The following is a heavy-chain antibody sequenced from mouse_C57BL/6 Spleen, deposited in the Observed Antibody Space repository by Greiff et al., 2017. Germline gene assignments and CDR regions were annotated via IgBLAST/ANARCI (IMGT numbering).Heavy chain of an antibody. CDR3: ARGGSQDAMDY. V-gene: IGHV5-4*03. CDR1: GFTFSSYA. CDR2: ISDGGSYT. Sequence: EVKVVESGGGLVKPGGSLKLSCAASGFTFSSYAMSWVRQTPEKRLEWVATISDGGSYTYYPDNVKGRFTISRDNAKNNLYLQMSHLKSEDTAMYYCARGGSQDAMDYWGQGTSVTVSS. J-gene: IGHJ4*01.